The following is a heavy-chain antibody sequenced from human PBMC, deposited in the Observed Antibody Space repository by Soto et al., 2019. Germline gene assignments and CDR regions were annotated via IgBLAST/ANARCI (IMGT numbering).Heavy chain of an antibody. J-gene: IGHJ4*02. D-gene: IGHD2-2*01. CDR3: ARDHEVIPAAMRYFDY. V-gene: IGHV4-59*01. Sequence: QVQLQESGPGLVKPSETLSLTCTVSGGSISSFYWSWIRQPPGKGLEWIGYIYYSGITDYNPSLRSRVTISVDTSKNQFSLKLSSVTAADTAVYYCARDHEVIPAAMRYFDYWGQGTLVTVSS. CDR2: IYYSGIT. CDR1: GGSISSFY.